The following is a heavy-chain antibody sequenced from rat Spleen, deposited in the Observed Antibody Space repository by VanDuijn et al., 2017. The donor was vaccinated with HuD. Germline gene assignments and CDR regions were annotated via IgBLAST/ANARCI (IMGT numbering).Heavy chain of an antibody. Sequence: EVQLVESGGGLVQPGRSLKLSCAASGFTFSDYYMAWVRQAPTKGLEWVASISYDGGSTYYRDSVKGRFTISRDNAENTVYLQMNSLRSEDTATYYCGKGGLWPRGVMDAWGQGASVTVSS. CDR2: ISYDGGST. CDR1: GFTFSDYY. V-gene: IGHV5-22*01. D-gene: IGHD1-3*01. J-gene: IGHJ4*01. CDR3: GKGGLWPRGVMDA.